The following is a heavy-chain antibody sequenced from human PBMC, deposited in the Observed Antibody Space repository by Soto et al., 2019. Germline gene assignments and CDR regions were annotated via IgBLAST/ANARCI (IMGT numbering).Heavy chain of an antibody. CDR3: AKGGYCSSTSCLGAAYYYGMDV. J-gene: IGHJ6*02. V-gene: IGHV3-30*18. CDR1: GFTFSSYG. D-gene: IGHD2-2*01. CDR2: ISYDGSNK. Sequence: GGSLRLSCAASGFTFSSYGMHWVRQAPGKGLEWVAVISYDGSNKYYADSVKGRFTISRDNSKNTLYLQMNSLRAEDTAVYYCAKGGYCSSTSCLGAAYYYGMDVWGQGTTGTV.